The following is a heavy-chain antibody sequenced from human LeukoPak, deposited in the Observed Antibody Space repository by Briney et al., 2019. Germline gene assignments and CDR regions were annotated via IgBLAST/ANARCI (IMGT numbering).Heavy chain of an antibody. CDR3: ARSRHPYDSSGFPHY. D-gene: IGHD3-22*01. V-gene: IGHV3-20*04. Sequence: ETLSLTCTVSAYSISSGYYWGWIRQPPGKGLEWVSGNWNGGSTGYADSVKGRFTISRDNAKNSLYLQMNSLRAEDTALYYCARSRHPYDSSGFPHYWGQGTLVTVSS. CDR2: NWNGGST. J-gene: IGHJ4*02. CDR1: AYSISSGYY.